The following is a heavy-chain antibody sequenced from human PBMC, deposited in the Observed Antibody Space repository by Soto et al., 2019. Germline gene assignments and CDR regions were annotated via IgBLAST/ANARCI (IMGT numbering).Heavy chain of an antibody. D-gene: IGHD6-6*01. CDR2: INAGNGNT. J-gene: IGHJ6*02. V-gene: IGHV1-3*01. CDR3: ASCLAAREGCYYYGMDV. Sequence: QVPLVQSGAEVKKPGASVKVSCKASGYTFTSYAMHWVRQAPGQRLEWMGWINAGNGNTKYSQKFQGRVTITRDTSASTAYMELSSLRSEDTAVYYCASCLAAREGCYYYGMDVWGQGTTVTVSS. CDR1: GYTFTSYA.